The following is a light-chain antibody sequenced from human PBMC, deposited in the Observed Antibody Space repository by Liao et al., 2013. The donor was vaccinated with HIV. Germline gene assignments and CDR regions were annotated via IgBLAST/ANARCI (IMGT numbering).Light chain of an antibody. CDR2: YDS. CDR3: QAWDRSTVV. CDR1: NIGSKS. Sequence: SYVLTQAPSVSVAPGKTARITCGGNNIGSKSVHWYQQKPGQAPVVIIYYDSDRPSGIPERFSGSNSGNTATLTISGTQAMDEADYYCQAWDRSTVVFGGGTKLTVL. V-gene: IGLV3-21*01. J-gene: IGLJ3*02.